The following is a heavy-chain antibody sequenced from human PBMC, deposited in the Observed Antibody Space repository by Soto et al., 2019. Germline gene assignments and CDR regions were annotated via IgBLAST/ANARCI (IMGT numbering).Heavy chain of an antibody. CDR3: ARALPPPYYYDSSGYGYFDY. D-gene: IGHD3-22*01. V-gene: IGHV3-21*01. Sequence: PGGSLRLSCAASGFTFSSYSMNWVRQAPGKGLEWVSSISSSSSYIYYADSVKGRFTISRDNAKNSLYLQMNSLRAEDTAVYYCARALPPPYYYDSSGYGYFDYWGQGTLVTVSS. CDR2: ISSSSSYI. J-gene: IGHJ4*02. CDR1: GFTFSSYS.